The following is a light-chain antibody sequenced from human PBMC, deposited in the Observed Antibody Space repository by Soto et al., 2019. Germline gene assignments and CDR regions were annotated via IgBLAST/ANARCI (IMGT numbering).Light chain of an antibody. CDR1: SSNIGAGYG. V-gene: IGLV1-40*01. CDR2: GNS. J-gene: IGLJ3*02. Sequence: QSVLTQPPSVSGAPGQRVTISCTGSSSNIGAGYGVHWYQQLPGTAPKLLIYGNSNRPSGVPDRFSGSKSGTSASLAITGLQAEDEADYYCQSYDSSLSGWVFGGGTQRTVL. CDR3: QSYDSSLSGWV.